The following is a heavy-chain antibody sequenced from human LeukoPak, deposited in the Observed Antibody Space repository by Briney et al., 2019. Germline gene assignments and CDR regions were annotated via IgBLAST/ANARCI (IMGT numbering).Heavy chain of an antibody. V-gene: IGHV1-46*01. Sequence: GASVKVSCKASSYTFTSYGISWVRQAPGQGLEWMGTINPSGGSTSYAQKFQGRLTVTRDMSTSTVYMELSSLGSEDTAVYYCARDRGVLRYFDWLFEFDYWGQGTLVTVSS. J-gene: IGHJ4*02. D-gene: IGHD3-9*01. CDR2: INPSGGST. CDR3: ARDRGVLRYFDWLFEFDY. CDR1: SYTFTSYG.